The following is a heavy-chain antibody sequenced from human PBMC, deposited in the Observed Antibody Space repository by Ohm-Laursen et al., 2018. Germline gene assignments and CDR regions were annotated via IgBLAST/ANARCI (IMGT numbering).Heavy chain of an antibody. J-gene: IGHJ4*01. CDR2: ISWDGGTT. CDR1: GFTFNDYT. Sequence: SLRLSCSASGFTFNDYTMHWVCQAPGKGLEWVSLISWDGGTTYYADSVKGRFTISRDNSKDSLYLQMNSLRTEDTALYHCAKEGGSLHFHYWGQGTLVTVSS. D-gene: IGHD2-15*01. CDR3: AKEGGSLHFHY. V-gene: IGHV3-43*01.